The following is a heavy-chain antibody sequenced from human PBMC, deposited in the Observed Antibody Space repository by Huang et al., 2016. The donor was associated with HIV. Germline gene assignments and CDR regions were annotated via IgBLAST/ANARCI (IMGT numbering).Heavy chain of an antibody. J-gene: IGHJ4*02. CDR3: ARQRASGSTYVDS. Sequence: EVQLVQSGAEVKKPGVSLKISCKGSGYKFTSYWIAWVRQMPGKGLERMGISYPGESDTRYSPSFQGQVTIAAEKSINTAYLQWSSLKTSDTAMYFCARQRASGSTYVDSWGQGTLLTVYS. CDR1: GYKFTSYW. V-gene: IGHV5-51*01. CDR2: SYPGESDT. D-gene: IGHD2-15*01.